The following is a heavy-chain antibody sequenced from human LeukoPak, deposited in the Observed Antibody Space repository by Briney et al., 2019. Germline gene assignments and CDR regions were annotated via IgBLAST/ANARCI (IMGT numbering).Heavy chain of an antibody. V-gene: IGHV3-21*01. CDR3: ASADGYSSSWAYYYYYMDV. J-gene: IGHJ6*03. D-gene: IGHD6-13*01. CDR1: GFSFSSYN. CDR2: ITSSSTYT. Sequence: GGSLRLSCAASGFSFSSYNMNWVRLTPGKGLEWVSSITSSSTYTFYADSVKGRFTISRDNAKNSLYLQMNSLRAEDTAVYYCASADGYSSSWAYYYYYMDVWGKGTTVTVSS.